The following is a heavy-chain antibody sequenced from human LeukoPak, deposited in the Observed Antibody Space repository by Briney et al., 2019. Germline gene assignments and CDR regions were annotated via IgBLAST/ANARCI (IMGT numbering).Heavy chain of an antibody. J-gene: IGHJ4*02. CDR3: ARGGGELMVYAIAIFDY. CDR1: GYTFTSYY. D-gene: IGHD2-8*01. CDR2: INPSGGST. Sequence: ASVKVSCKASGYTFTSYYMHWVRQAPGQGLEWMGIINPSGGSTSYAQKFQGRVTMTRDMSTSTVYMELSSLRSEDTAVYYCARGGGELMVYAIAIFDYWGQGTLVTVSS. V-gene: IGHV1-46*01.